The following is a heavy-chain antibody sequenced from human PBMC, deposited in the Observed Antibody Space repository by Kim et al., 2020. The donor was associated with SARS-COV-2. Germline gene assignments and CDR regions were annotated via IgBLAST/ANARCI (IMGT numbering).Heavy chain of an antibody. Sequence: ASVKVSCKASGYIFTSYYIQWVRQVPGQGLEWMGMIDPGGGATTYAQKFQGRVTMTRDTSTTTVYMQLSSLRSEDTAVYYCARRGSSSITYYAMDVWGQGTTVIVSS. D-gene: IGHD6-6*01. CDR2: IDPGGGAT. V-gene: IGHV1-46*01. CDR1: GYIFTSYY. CDR3: ARRGSSSITYYAMDV. J-gene: IGHJ6*02.